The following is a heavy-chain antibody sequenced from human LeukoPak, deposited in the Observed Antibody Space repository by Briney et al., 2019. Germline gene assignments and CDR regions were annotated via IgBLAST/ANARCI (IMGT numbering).Heavy chain of an antibody. D-gene: IGHD4-17*01. CDR2: ISSSGSII. CDR1: GFTFSSYE. Sequence: PGGSLRLSCAASGFTFSSYEMNWVRQAPGKGLKWVSCISSSGSIIYYTDSVRGRFTISRDNAKNSLYLQMNNLIADDTAVYYCVRALTDYDRNFDYWGQGTLVTVSS. CDR3: VRALTDYDRNFDY. V-gene: IGHV3-48*03. J-gene: IGHJ4*02.